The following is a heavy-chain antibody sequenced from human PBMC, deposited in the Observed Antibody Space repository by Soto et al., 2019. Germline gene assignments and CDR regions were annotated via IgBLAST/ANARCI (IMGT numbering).Heavy chain of an antibody. CDR1: GFTFSSYA. CDR2: ISYDGSNK. CDR3: ARDGGSREFFNYYYGMDV. V-gene: IGHV3-30-3*01. D-gene: IGHD3-16*01. Sequence: GGSLRLSCAASGFTFSSYAMHWVRQAPGKGLEWVAVISYDGSNKYYADSVKGRFTISRDNSKNTLYLQMNSLRAEDTAVYYCARDGGSREFFNYYYGMDVWGQGTTVTVSS. J-gene: IGHJ6*02.